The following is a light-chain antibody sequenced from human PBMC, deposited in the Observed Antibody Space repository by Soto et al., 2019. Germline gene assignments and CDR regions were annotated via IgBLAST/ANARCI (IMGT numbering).Light chain of an antibody. J-gene: IGKJ3*01. CDR3: MQALHTPRVT. Sequence: DIVMTQSPLSLPVTPGEPASISCRSSQSLLHSNGYNYLDWYLQKPGQSPQLLIYLGSNRASGVPDRFSGSGSGTDFTLKISRVEAEDVGVYYCMQALHTPRVTLGPGHKVDI. CDR2: LGS. V-gene: IGKV2-28*01. CDR1: QSLLHSNGYNY.